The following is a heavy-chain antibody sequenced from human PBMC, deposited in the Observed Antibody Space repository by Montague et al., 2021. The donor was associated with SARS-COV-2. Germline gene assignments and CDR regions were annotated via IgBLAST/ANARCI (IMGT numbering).Heavy chain of an antibody. Sequence: SETLSLTCTVSGGSISSSSYYWGWIRQPPGKGLEWIGSIYYSGSTYYNPSLKSRVTISVGTSKNQFSLKLSSVTAADTAVYYCARATLGITMIVVVMTAIDYYFDYWGQGNLVTVSS. J-gene: IGHJ4*02. CDR3: ARATLGITMIVVVMTAIDYYFDY. D-gene: IGHD3-22*01. CDR1: GGSISSSSYY. V-gene: IGHV4-39*07. CDR2: IYYSGST.